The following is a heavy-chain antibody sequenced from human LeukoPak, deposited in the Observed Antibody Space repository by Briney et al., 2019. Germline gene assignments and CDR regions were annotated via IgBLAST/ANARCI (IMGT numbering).Heavy chain of an antibody. V-gene: IGHV4-59*08. Sequence: PSETLSLTCSVSGGSISSLYWSRIRQPPGKGLEWIGYIYYTGSTNYNPSLKSRVTMFVDMSKNQFSLRLSSVTAADTAVYYCARHRAYSSSSPFDYWGQGTLVTVSS. J-gene: IGHJ4*02. CDR2: IYYTGST. CDR3: ARHRAYSSSSPFDY. CDR1: GGSISSLY. D-gene: IGHD6-6*01.